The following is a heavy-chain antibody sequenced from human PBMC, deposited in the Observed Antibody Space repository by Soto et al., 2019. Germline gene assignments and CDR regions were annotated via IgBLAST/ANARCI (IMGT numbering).Heavy chain of an antibody. D-gene: IGHD2-8*01. CDR1: GFTFSTYG. CDR2: IYYDGSKK. V-gene: IGHV3-33*01. CDR3: ARDNGYGGPDY. J-gene: IGHJ4*02. Sequence: QVQLVESGGGVVQPGRSLRLSCVASGFTFSTYGMHWVRQAPGKGLEWVAVIYYDGSKKYYADSVKGRFTISRDNSKNTLYLQVNRLRAEDTAVYSCARDNGYGGPDYWGQGTLVTVSS.